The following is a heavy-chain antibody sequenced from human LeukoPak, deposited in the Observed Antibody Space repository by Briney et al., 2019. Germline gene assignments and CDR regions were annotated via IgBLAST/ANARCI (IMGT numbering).Heavy chain of an antibody. CDR3: ARAVGLWFGFDP. Sequence: GGSLRLSCAASGFTVSSNYMSWVRQAPGKGLEWVSVIYSGGSTYYADSVKGRFTISRDNSKSTLYLQMNSLRAEDTAVYYCARAVGLWFGFDPWGQGTLVTVSS. CDR1: GFTVSSNY. D-gene: IGHD3-10*01. J-gene: IGHJ5*02. CDR2: IYSGGST. V-gene: IGHV3-66*01.